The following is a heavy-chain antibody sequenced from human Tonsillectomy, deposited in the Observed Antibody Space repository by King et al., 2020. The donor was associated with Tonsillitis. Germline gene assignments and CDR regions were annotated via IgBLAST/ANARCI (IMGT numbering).Heavy chain of an antibody. J-gene: IGHJ3*02. CDR3: VRDGGDDYDRSGYYFDAFDI. CDR1: GGSISSGNYY. V-gene: IGHV4-61*02. CDR2: IYTSGNT. Sequence: VQLQESGPGLVKPSQTLSLTCTVSGGSISSGNYYWIWIRQPAGKGLEWIGRIYTSGNTNYHPSLKSRVTISLDTSKNQFSLKLSSVTAADTAVYYCVRDGGDDYDRSGYYFDAFDIWGQGTMVTVSS. D-gene: IGHD3-22*01.